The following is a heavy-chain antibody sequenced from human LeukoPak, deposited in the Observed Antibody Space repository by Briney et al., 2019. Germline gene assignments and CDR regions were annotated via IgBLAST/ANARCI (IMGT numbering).Heavy chain of an antibody. CDR3: ARRVVYAHYYYYGMDV. D-gene: IGHD2-8*02. J-gene: IGHJ6*02. Sequence: ASVKVSCKASGYTFTDYYLHWVRQAPGQGLEWIGRINPNGGATNYAQKFQGRVTMARDTSISTAYMDLGRLRSDDTAVYYCARRVVYAHYYYYGMDVWGQGTTVTVSS. CDR2: INPNGGAT. CDR1: GYTFTDYY. V-gene: IGHV1-2*06.